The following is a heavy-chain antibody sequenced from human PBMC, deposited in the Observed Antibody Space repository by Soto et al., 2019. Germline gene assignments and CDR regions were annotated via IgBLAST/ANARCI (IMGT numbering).Heavy chain of an antibody. Sequence: ASVKVSCKASGYTFTSYYMHWVRQAPGQGLEWMGIINPSGGSTSYAQKFQGRVTMTKDTSTSTVYMELSSLRSEDTAVYYCARVTGGPHDAFDIWGQGTMVTVSS. J-gene: IGHJ3*02. D-gene: IGHD3-10*01. CDR1: GYTFTSYY. CDR3: ARVTGGPHDAFDI. V-gene: IGHV1-46*01. CDR2: INPSGGST.